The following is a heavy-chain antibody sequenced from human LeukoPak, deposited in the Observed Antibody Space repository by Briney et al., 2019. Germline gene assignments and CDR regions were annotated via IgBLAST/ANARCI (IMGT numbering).Heavy chain of an antibody. CDR3: AGTEPPTGNYNWFDP. J-gene: IGHJ5*02. CDR1: GASISNYQ. Sequence: SETLSLTCTVSGASISNYQWSWIRQTAGKRLEWIGHIDSSGGTYYNPSLKSGVTMSVDTSKNQVFVKLTSVTAADTAVYYCAGTEPPTGNYNWFDPWGQGTLVTVSS. CDR2: IDSSGGT. V-gene: IGHV4-4*07. D-gene: IGHD1-14*01.